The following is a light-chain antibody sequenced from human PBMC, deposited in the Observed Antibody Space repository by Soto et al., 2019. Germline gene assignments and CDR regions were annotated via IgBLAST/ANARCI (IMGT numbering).Light chain of an antibody. Sequence: QSVLTQPPSVSGAPGQRVTISCTGSSSNIGAGYDVHWYQQLPGTAPKLLIYGNGNRPSGVPDRFSGSKSGTSASLAITGLQAEDEADYYCQSYDSSLSVGVVFGGGTKLTVL. J-gene: IGLJ2*01. CDR2: GNG. CDR1: SSNIGAGYD. CDR3: QSYDSSLSVGVV. V-gene: IGLV1-40*01.